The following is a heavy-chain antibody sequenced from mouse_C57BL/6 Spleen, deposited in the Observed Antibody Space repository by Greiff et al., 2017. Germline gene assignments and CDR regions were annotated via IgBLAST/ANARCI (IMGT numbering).Heavy chain of an antibody. CDR3: ARHGGYDHYWYFDV. V-gene: IGHV5-9*01. D-gene: IGHD2-2*01. CDR2: ISGGGGNT. Sequence: DVHLVESGGGLVKPGGSLKLSCAASGFTFSSYTMSWVRQTPEKRLEWVATISGGGGNTYYPDSVKGRFTISRDNAKNTLYLQMSSLRSEDTALYYCARHGGYDHYWYFDVWGTGTTVTVSS. CDR1: GFTFSSYT. J-gene: IGHJ1*03.